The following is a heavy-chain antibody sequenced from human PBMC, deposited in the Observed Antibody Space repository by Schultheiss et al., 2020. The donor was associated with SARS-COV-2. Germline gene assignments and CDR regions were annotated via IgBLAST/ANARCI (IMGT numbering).Heavy chain of an antibody. Sequence: ASVKVSCKASGYTFTSYDINWVRQAPGQGLEWMGWISAYNGKTNYPQKLQGRVTMTTDTSTSTAYMELSSLRSEDTAVYYCARGTVADDAFDIWGQGTMVTVSS. D-gene: IGHD6-19*01. V-gene: IGHV1-18*01. CDR2: ISAYNGKT. CDR1: GYTFTSYD. CDR3: ARGTVADDAFDI. J-gene: IGHJ3*02.